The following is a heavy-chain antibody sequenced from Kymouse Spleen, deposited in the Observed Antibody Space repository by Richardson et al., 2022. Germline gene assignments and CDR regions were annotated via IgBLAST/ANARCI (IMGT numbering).Heavy chain of an antibody. Sequence: QLQLQESGPGLVKPSETLSLTCTVSGGSISSSSYYWGWIRQPPGKGLEWIGSIYYSGSTYYNPSLKSRVTISVDTSKNQFSLKLSSVTAADTAVYYCARQPERRRATWFDPWGQGTLVTVSS. V-gene: IGHV4-39*01. J-gene: IGHJ5*02. D-gene: IGHD1-1*01,IGHD1-20*01. CDR2: IYYSGST. CDR3: ARQPERRRATWFDP. CDR1: GGSISSSSYY.